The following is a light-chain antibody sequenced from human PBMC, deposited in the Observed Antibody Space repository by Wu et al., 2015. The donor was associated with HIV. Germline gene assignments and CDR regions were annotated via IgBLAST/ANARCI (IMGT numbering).Light chain of an antibody. Sequence: SPGERATLSCRATQDVSSTYLGXYQXKPGQAPRLLIYGVSSRATGIPDRFSGSGSGTDFTLTISRLEPEDFAVYYCHQYGSSPQTFGQGTKVEIK. J-gene: IGKJ1*01. CDR1: QDVSSTY. V-gene: IGKV3-20*01. CDR2: GVS. CDR3: HQYGSSPQT.